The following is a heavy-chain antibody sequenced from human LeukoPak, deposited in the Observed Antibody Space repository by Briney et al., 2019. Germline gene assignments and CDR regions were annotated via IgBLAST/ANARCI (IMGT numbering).Heavy chain of an antibody. CDR3: AREYSSSSGRRAFDI. CDR2: IYYSGNT. Sequence: SETLSLTCTVSGGSISSYYWSWIRQPPGKGLEWIGYIYYSGNTNYNPSLNSRATISVDTSKNQFSLKLNSVTAADTAVYYCAREYSSSSGRRAFDIWGQGTMVTVSS. J-gene: IGHJ3*02. D-gene: IGHD6-6*01. V-gene: IGHV4-59*01. CDR1: GGSISSYY.